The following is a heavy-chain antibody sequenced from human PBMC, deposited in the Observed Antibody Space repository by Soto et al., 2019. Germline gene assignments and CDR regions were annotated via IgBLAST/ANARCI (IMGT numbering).Heavy chain of an antibody. Sequence: QVQLVESGGGVVQPGRSLRLSCAASGFTFSSYGMHWVRQAPGKGLEWVAVIWYDGSNKYYADSVKGRFTISRDNSKNTLYLQMNSLRAEDTAVYYCARDRSGPVTTPWFDPWGQGTLVTVSS. V-gene: IGHV3-33*01. D-gene: IGHD4-17*01. J-gene: IGHJ5*02. CDR1: GFTFSSYG. CDR3: ARDRSGPVTTPWFDP. CDR2: IWYDGSNK.